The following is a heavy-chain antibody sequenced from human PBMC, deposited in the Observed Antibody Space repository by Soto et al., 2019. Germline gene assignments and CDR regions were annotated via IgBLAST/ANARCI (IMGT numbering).Heavy chain of an antibody. CDR3: AARLTFGGVIVSGAFDI. Sequence: ASVKVSCKASGFTFTSSAVQWVRQARGQRLEWIGWIVVGSGNTNYAQKFQERVTITRDMSTSTAYMELSSLRSEDTAVYYCAARLTFGGVIVSGAFDIWGQGTMVTVSS. V-gene: IGHV1-58*01. CDR2: IVVGSGNT. J-gene: IGHJ3*02. D-gene: IGHD3-16*02. CDR1: GFTFTSSA.